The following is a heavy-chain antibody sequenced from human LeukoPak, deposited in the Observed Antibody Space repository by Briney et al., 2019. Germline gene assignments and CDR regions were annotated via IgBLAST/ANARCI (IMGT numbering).Heavy chain of an antibody. J-gene: IGHJ3*02. CDR3: ARRGYDSSGYRDAFDI. CDR2: IYPGDSDT. CDR1: GYSFTSYW. D-gene: IGHD3-22*01. V-gene: IGHV5-51*01. Sequence: GESLKISCKGSGYSFTSYWLGWARQMPGKGLEWMGIIYPGDSDTTYSPSFQGQVTISADKSISTAYLQWSSLKASDTAMYYCARRGYDSSGYRDAFDIWGQGTMVTVSS.